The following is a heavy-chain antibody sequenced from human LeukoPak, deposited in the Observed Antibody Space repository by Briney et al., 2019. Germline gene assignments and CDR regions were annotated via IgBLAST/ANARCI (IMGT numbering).Heavy chain of an antibody. CDR1: GFTFSDYY. V-gene: IGHV3-11*01. CDR2: ISTSGNTI. D-gene: IGHD6-19*01. J-gene: IGHJ4*02. Sequence: GGSLRLSCVASGFTFSDYYMSWTRQAPGKGLEWISYISTSGNTIYYADSVKGRFTISRDNSKNTLYLQMNSLRAEDTAVYYCAKDLIAVAGYYFDYWGQGTLVTVSS. CDR3: AKDLIAVAGYYFDY.